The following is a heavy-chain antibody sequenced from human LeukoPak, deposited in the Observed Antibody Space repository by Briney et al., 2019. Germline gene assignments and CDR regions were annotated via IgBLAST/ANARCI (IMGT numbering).Heavy chain of an antibody. CDR2: INPDGRDT. J-gene: IGHJ1*01. Sequence: GGSLRLSCVVSGFTFNRCWMNWVRQAPGKGLEWVAHINPDGRDTYYVDSAKGRFTISRDNAQNSMYLQMNSLRVEDTAVYYCTSWGDTTAEYFQRWGQGTLVTVSS. D-gene: IGHD2-21*02. V-gene: IGHV3-7*01. CDR1: GFTFNRCW. CDR3: TSWGDTTAEYFQR.